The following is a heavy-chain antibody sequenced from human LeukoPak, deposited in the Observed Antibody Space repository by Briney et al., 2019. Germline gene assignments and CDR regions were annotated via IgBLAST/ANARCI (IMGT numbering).Heavy chain of an antibody. D-gene: IGHD3-22*01. Sequence: GRSLRLSCAASGFTFSSYGMHGVRQAPGKGLEWVAVISYDGSNKYYADSVKGRFTISRDNSKNTLYLQMNSLRAEDTAVYYCAKGLSDDSGAFDIWGQGTMVTVSS. CDR3: AKGLSDDSGAFDI. J-gene: IGHJ3*02. CDR1: GFTFSSYG. CDR2: ISYDGSNK. V-gene: IGHV3-30*18.